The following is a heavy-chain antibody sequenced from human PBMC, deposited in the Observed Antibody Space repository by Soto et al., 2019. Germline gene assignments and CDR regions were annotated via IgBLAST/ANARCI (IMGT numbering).Heavy chain of an antibody. CDR3: ARDSGRIAARPADY. CDR2: INAGNGNT. CDR1: GYTFTSYA. D-gene: IGHD6-6*01. V-gene: IGHV1-3*01. Sequence: GASVKVSCKASGYTFTSYAMHWVRQAPGQRLEWMGWINAGNGNTKYSQKFQGRVTITRDTSASTAYMELSSLRSEDTAVYYCARDSGRIAARPADYWGQGTLVTVSS. J-gene: IGHJ4*02.